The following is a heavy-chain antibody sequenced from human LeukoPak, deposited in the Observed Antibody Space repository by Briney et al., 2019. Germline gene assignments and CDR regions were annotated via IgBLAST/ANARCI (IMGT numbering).Heavy chain of an antibody. CDR2: ISGNGGRT. D-gene: IGHD6-13*01. CDR3: ARGSPYSTSWPRFDP. Sequence: GGSLRLSCAASGFSFSSYAMSWVRQAPGKGLEWVSAISGNGGRTYYADSVKGRFTISRDNSEKTQFLQMNSLRVEDTALYYCARGSPYSTSWPRFDPWGQGTLVTVSS. J-gene: IGHJ5*02. V-gene: IGHV3-23*01. CDR1: GFSFSSYA.